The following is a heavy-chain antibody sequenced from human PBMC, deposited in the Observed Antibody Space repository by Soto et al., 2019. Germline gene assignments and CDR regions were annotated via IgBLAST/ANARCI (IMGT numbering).Heavy chain of an antibody. V-gene: IGHV2-5*02. D-gene: IGHD2-21*02. CDR1: GFSLSTGGMG. CDR3: VHSRCGGDLLQSYSSHYYYGMDI. CDR2: IYWDGDR. Sequence: QITLKESGPTLVKPTQTLTLTCTFSGFSLSTGGMGVGWIRQPPGKALEWLALIYWDGDRRYRPSLMSRLTIAKDTSKNQVVLTMTHMDPVDTATYYCVHSRCGGDLLQSYSSHYYYGMDIWGQGTTVTVSS. J-gene: IGHJ6*02.